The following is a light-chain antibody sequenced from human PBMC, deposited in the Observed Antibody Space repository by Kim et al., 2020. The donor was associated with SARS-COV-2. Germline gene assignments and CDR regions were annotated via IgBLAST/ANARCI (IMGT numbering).Light chain of an antibody. V-gene: IGKV3-15*01. J-gene: IGKJ1*01. CDR2: GAS. CDR1: ESVSSN. CDR3: QQYNNWPRT. Sequence: EIVMTQSPTPLSVSPGERATLSCRASESVSSNLVWYQQKPGQAPRLLMYGASTRATGIPDRFSGSGSGTEFTLTISSLQSEDFAVYYCQQYNNWPRTFGQGTKVDIK.